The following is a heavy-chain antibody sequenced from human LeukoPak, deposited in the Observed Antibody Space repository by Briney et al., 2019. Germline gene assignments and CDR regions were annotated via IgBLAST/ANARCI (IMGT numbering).Heavy chain of an antibody. CDR2: INWNGGST. V-gene: IGHV3-20*04. Sequence: PGGSLRLSCAASGFTFSSYRMNWVRQAPGKGLEWVSGINWNGGSTGYADSVKGRFTISRDNAKNSLYLQMNSLRAEDTALYYCARGGIAVAGSAAFDYWGQGTLVTVSS. J-gene: IGHJ4*02. D-gene: IGHD6-19*01. CDR1: GFTFSSYR. CDR3: ARGGIAVAGSAAFDY.